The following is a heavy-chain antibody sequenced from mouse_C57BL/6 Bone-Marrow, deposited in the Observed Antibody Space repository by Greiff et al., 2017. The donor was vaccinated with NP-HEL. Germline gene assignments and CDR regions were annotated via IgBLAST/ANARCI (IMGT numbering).Heavy chain of an antibody. J-gene: IGHJ2*01. V-gene: IGHV14-3*02. Sequence: VHVKQSGAELVKPGASVKLSCTASGFNIKDTYMHWVKQRPEQGLEWIGRIDPANGNTKYDPKFRGKATITADTSSNTAYLQLRSLTSEDTAVYYCARSDSDYDGIPFWGQGTTLTVSS. CDR1: GFNIKDTY. CDR2: IDPANGNT. D-gene: IGHD2-4*01. CDR3: ARSDSDYDGIPF.